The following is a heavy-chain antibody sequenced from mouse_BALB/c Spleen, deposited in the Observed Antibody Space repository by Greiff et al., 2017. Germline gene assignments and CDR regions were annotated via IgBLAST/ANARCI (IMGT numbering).Heavy chain of an antibody. J-gene: IGHJ1*01. V-gene: IGHV5-6-5*01. CDR3: AREGRYWYFDV. Sequence: EVKLVESGGGLVKPGGSLKLSCAASGFTFSSYAMSWVRQTPEKRLEWVASISSGGSTYYPDSVKGRFTISRDNARNILYLQMSSLRSEDTAMYYCAREGRYWYFDVWGAGTTVTVSS. CDR1: GFTFSSYA. CDR2: ISSGGST.